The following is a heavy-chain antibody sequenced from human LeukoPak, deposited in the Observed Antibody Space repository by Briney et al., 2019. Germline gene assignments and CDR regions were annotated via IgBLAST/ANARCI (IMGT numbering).Heavy chain of an antibody. CDR3: AKGDLYNWFDP. Sequence: GGTLRLSCAASGFTFSSYGMSWVRQAPGKGLEWVSAISGSGGSTYYADSVKGRFTISRDNSKNTLYLQMNSLRAEDTAVYYCAKGDLYNWFDPWGQGTLVTVSS. J-gene: IGHJ5*02. V-gene: IGHV3-23*01. D-gene: IGHD2-21*02. CDR1: GFTFSSYG. CDR2: ISGSGGST.